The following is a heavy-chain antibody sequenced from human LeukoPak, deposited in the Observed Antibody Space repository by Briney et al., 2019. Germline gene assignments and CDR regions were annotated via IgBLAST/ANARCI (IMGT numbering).Heavy chain of an antibody. D-gene: IGHD6-13*01. CDR3: ARLAEIAAAAAPDY. CDR1: GCGFTSDW. CDR2: IYPGDCDT. V-gene: IGHV5-51*01. J-gene: IGHJ4*02. Sequence: GGALKSSSKGAGCGFTSDWIGWGRRKPGEGVEGMGMIYPGDCDTRYSPSFEGQVTISADKYNNTTYLKWNSLEASGTALYYCARLAEIAAAAAPDYWGQGTLVTASS.